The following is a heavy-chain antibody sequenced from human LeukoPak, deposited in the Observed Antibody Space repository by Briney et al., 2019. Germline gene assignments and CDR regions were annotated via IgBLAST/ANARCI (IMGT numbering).Heavy chain of an antibody. CDR1: GYSFTSYW. Sequence: GESLKISCKGSGYSFTSYWIGWVRQMPGKGLEWMGIIYPGDSDTRYSPSFQGQVTISADKSISTAYLQWSSLKASDTAMYYCALGGDDFWSGYYSPAEYFQYWGQGTLVTVSS. CDR3: ALGGDDFWSGYYSPAEYFQY. V-gene: IGHV5-51*01. J-gene: IGHJ1*01. CDR2: IYPGDSDT. D-gene: IGHD3-3*01.